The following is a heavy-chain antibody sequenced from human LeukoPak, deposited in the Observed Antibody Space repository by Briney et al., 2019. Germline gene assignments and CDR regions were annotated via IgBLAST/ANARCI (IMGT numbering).Heavy chain of an antibody. J-gene: IGHJ4*02. D-gene: IGHD1-26*01. Sequence: GGSLRLSCAASGFTFSTYWMSWVRQAPGKGLEWVANINQDGSATNYVDSAKGRFIVSRDNAKNSMFLQMSSLRAEDTAVYYCAIAAGWEQAYWGQGTLVTVSS. CDR3: AIAAGWEQAY. CDR1: GFTFSTYW. V-gene: IGHV3-7*01. CDR2: INQDGSAT.